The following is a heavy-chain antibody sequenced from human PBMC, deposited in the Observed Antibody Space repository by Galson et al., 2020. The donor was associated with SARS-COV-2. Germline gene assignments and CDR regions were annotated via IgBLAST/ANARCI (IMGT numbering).Heavy chain of an antibody. V-gene: IGHV3-53*01. CDR1: GFTVSSNY. J-gene: IGHJ2*01. D-gene: IGHD6-13*01. CDR3: ARGQGSSWYDGFWYFDL. CDR2: LYTGGDT. Sequence: GGSLRLSCAASGFTVSSNYMSWVRQPPGKGLEWVSVLYTGGDTFYADPVKGRFTISRDNSKNTLFLQMNGLRAEDTAVYYCARGQGSSWYDGFWYFDLWGRGTLVSVSS.